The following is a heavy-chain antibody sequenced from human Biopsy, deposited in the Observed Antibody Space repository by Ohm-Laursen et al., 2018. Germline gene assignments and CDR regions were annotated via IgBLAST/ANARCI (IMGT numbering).Heavy chain of an antibody. D-gene: IGHD2-15*01. CDR2: IGGSGGGT. CDR1: GFTFNDYA. CDR3: ARPMSRVVAYGMDV. Sequence: SLRLSCSASGFTFNDYAMSWVRQAPGKGLEWVSAIGGSGGGTYYADSVKGRFTISRDDSKNTVYLQMNSLRVEDRAVYYCARPMSRVVAYGMDVWGQGTTVTVSS. J-gene: IGHJ6*02. V-gene: IGHV3-23*01.